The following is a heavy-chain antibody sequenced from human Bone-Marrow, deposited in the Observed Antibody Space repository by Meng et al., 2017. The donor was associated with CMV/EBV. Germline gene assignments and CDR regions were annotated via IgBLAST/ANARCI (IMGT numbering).Heavy chain of an antibody. Sequence: VKVSCKASGGTFSSYAISWVRQAPGQGLEWMGGIIPIFGIANYAQKFEGRVTITADKSTSTAYMELSSLRSEDTAVYYFASEVDYDFWSDTWDVWGQGTTVTAP. D-gene: IGHD3-3*01. CDR2: IIPIFGIA. CDR1: GGTFSSYA. V-gene: IGHV1-69*17. CDR3: ASEVDYDFWSDTWDV. J-gene: IGHJ6*02.